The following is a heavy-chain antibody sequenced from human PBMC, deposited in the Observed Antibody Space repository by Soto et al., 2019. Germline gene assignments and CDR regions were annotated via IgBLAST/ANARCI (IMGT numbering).Heavy chain of an antibody. CDR3: ARDQGVVLALYYFDY. V-gene: IGHV1-46*01. Sequence: DSVKVSCKACGYTFTSYYMHWVRRAPGQGLEWMGIINPSGGSTSYAQKFQGRVTMTRDTSTSTVYMELSSLRSEDTAVYYCARDQGVVLALYYFDYWGQGTLVTVSS. D-gene: IGHD2-15*01. CDR2: INPSGGST. CDR1: GYTFTSYY. J-gene: IGHJ4*02.